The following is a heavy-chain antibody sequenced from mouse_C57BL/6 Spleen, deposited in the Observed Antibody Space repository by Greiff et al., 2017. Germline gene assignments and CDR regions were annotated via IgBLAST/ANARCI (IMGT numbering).Heavy chain of an antibody. Sequence: QVQLKQSGAELVRPGTSVKVSCKASGYAFTNYLIEWVKQRPGQGLEWIGVLNPGSGGTNYNEKFKGKATLTADKSSSTAYMQLSSLTSEDSAVYFCARWGYGRGYAMDYWGQGTSVTVSS. CDR3: ARWGYGRGYAMDY. CDR2: LNPGSGGT. V-gene: IGHV1-54*01. J-gene: IGHJ4*01. D-gene: IGHD1-1*01. CDR1: GYAFTNYL.